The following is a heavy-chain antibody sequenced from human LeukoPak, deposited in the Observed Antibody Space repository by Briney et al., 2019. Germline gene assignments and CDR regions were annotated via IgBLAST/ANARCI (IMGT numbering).Heavy chain of an antibody. J-gene: IGHJ6*03. CDR3: ARCGYHRGSNYYYYMDV. Sequence: SETLSLTCAVYGGSFSGYYWSWIRQPPGKGLEWIGEINHSGSTNYNPSLKSRVTISVDTSKNQFSLKLTSVTVADTAVYYCARCGYHRGSNYYYYMDVWGKGTTVTVSS. V-gene: IGHV4-34*01. D-gene: IGHD3-16*01. CDR1: GGSFSGYY. CDR2: INHSGST.